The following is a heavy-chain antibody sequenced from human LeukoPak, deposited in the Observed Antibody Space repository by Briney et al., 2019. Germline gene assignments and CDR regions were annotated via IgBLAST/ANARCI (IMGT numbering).Heavy chain of an antibody. CDR1: GYTFTGFT. V-gene: IGHV1-3*04. CDR3: ARVNGYSFDY. CDR2: INTGNGNK. Sequence: ASVKVSCKASGYTFTGFTIHWVRKAPGQRLEWMGWINTGNGNKKYSQKFQGRVTITRDTTASTAYMELSSLRSEDTAIYYCARVNGYSFDYWGQGALVTVSS. J-gene: IGHJ4*02. D-gene: IGHD2-8*01.